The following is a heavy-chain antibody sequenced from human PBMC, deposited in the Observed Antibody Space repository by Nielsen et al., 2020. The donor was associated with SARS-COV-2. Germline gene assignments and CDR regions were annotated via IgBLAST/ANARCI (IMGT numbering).Heavy chain of an antibody. J-gene: IGHJ4*02. V-gene: IGHV3-74*01. CDR1: GFTFSSYW. Sequence: GESLKIPCAASGFTFSSYWMHWVRQVPGTGLVWVSRINSDGSGSTYADSVKGRFTISRHNAKKTLYLQMTNLRAEDTAVYYCVSSRYYGPTSYLDYWGQGTLVTDPS. CDR3: VSSRYYGPTSYLDY. CDR2: INSDGSGS. D-gene: IGHD3-22*01.